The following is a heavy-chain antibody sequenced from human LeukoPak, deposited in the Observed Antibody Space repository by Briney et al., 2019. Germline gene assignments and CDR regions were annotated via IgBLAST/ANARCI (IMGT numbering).Heavy chain of an antibody. V-gene: IGHV3-7*03. CDR3: ARGGGLDV. CDR1: GFTFISYW. Sequence: GGSLRLSCAASGFTFISYWMNWARQAPGKGLEWVASINHNGNVNYYVDSVKGRFPNSRDNAKNSLYLQMSNLRAEDTAVYFCARGGGLDVWGQGATVTVSS. D-gene: IGHD3-16*01. CDR2: INHNGNVN. J-gene: IGHJ6*02.